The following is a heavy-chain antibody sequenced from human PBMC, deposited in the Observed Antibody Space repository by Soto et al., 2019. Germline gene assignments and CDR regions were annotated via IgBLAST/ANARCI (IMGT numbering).Heavy chain of an antibody. CDR2: IIPILGIA. CDR3: ARGHDYGDDFGY. D-gene: IGHD4-17*01. Sequence: QVQLVQSGAEVKKPGSSVKVSCKASGGTFSSYTISWVRQAPGQGLEWMGRIIPILGIANYAQKFQGRVTITADKSTSTAYMELSSLRSEDTAVYYCARGHDYGDDFGYWGQGTLVTVSS. J-gene: IGHJ4*02. V-gene: IGHV1-69*02. CDR1: GGTFSSYT.